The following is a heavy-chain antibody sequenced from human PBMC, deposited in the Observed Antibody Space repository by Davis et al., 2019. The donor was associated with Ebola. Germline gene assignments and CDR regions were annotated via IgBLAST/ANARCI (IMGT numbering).Heavy chain of an antibody. CDR2: IYYSGST. CDR3: ASSSSGWYGDYFDY. J-gene: IGHJ4*02. Sequence: SETLSLTCAVYGGSFSGYYWSWIRQPPGKGLEWIGSIYYSGSTYYNPSLKSRVTISVDTSKNQFSLKLSSVTAADTAVYYCASSSSGWYGDYFDYWGQGTLVTVSS. D-gene: IGHD6-19*01. V-gene: IGHV4-34*01. CDR1: GGSFSGYY.